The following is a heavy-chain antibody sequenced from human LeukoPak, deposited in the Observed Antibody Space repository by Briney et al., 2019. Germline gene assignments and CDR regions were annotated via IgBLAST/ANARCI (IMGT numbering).Heavy chain of an antibody. Sequence: ASLKVSCKASGYTFTGYYMHWVRQAPGQGLEWMGWINPNTGGTNYAQKFQGRVTMTRDASISTAYTELSRLRSDDTAVYYCARPYCGGGSCHDYFDYWGQGTLVTVSS. V-gene: IGHV1-2*02. D-gene: IGHD2-15*01. CDR2: INPNTGGT. J-gene: IGHJ4*02. CDR3: ARPYCGGGSCHDYFDY. CDR1: GYTFTGYY.